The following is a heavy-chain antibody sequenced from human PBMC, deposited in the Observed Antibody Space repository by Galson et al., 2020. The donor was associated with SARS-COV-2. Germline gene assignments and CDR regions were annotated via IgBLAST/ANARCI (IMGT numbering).Heavy chain of an antibody. CDR3: ASPYVAAASFFGAFDI. CDR2: ITDTSTNI. V-gene: IGHV3-48*03. Sequence: GAGFKKKNYKMNWVRQAPVKVLEWVAYITDTSTNIYYSDSVTGRFAIYRDNAMNSLYLQMTSRRAEDTAVYYCASPYVAAASFFGAFDIWGLGTVGTVSS. D-gene: IGHD2-15*01. CDR1: GFKKKNYK. J-gene: IGHJ3*02.